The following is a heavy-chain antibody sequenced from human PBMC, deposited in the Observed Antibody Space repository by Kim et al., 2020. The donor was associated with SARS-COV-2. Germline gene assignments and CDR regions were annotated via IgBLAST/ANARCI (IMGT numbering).Heavy chain of an antibody. D-gene: IGHD4-4*01. V-gene: IGHV6-1*01. J-gene: IGHJ3*02. Sequence: YSPSVNSRITINAETSKNQISLQLNTVTPEDTAVYYCARAQVTSDAFDIWGQGTMVIVSS. CDR3: ARAQVTSDAFDI.